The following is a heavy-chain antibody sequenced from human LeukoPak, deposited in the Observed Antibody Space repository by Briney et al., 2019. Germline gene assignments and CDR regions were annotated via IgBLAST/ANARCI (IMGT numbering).Heavy chain of an antibody. D-gene: IGHD2-15*01. J-gene: IGHJ4*02. Sequence: GGSLRLSCAASGFTFSSYSMNWVRQAPGKGLEWVSSISSSSSYICYADSVKGRFTIARDNAKNSLYLQMNSLRAEDTAVYYCARDDVVVVGGSYFDYWGQGTLVTVSS. CDR2: ISSSSSYI. V-gene: IGHV3-21*01. CDR1: GFTFSSYS. CDR3: ARDDVVVVGGSYFDY.